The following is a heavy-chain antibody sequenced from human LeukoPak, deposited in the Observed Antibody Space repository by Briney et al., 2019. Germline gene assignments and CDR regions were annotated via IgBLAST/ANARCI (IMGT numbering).Heavy chain of an antibody. J-gene: IGHJ4*02. CDR2: MNPNSGNT. V-gene: IGHV1-8*03. CDR3: ARLTVTGQGPDY. Sequence: ASVKVSCKASGYTFTSYDINWVRQATGQGLEWRGWMNPNSGNTGYAQKFQGRVTITRNPSISTAYMELSSLRSEDTAVYYCARLTVTGQGPDYWGQGTLITVSS. CDR1: GYTFTSYD. D-gene: IGHD4-17*01.